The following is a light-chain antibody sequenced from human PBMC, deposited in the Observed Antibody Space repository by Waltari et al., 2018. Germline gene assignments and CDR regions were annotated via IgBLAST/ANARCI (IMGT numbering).Light chain of an antibody. CDR3: VSQDNSDNHRV. V-gene: IGLV3-19*01. CDR2: DKG. J-gene: IGLJ3*02. CDR1: SLRSYY. Sequence: SSELTQDPAVSVALGQTVRITCQGDSLRSYYASWYQQKPGQAPVHVIYDKGHRPSGIPDRFSGSSSGNTASLTITGAQAEDGGDYYCVSQDNSDNHRVFGGGTKMTVL.